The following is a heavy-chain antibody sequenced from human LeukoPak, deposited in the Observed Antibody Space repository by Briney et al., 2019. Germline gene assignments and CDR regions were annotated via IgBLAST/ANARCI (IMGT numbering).Heavy chain of an antibody. CDR1: GFTFSSYH. V-gene: IGHV3-48*01. CDR2: ISTDSGAI. CDR3: ARTYHANSGSDPSFDY. J-gene: IGHJ4*02. Sequence: TGGSLRLSCAASGFTFSSYHMNWVRQDPGKGLEWVSHISTDSGAIYYADSVKGRFTISRDNAKNSVYLQMNSLRAEDTAVYYCARTYHANSGSDPSFDYWGQGTLVTVSS. D-gene: IGHD3-22*01.